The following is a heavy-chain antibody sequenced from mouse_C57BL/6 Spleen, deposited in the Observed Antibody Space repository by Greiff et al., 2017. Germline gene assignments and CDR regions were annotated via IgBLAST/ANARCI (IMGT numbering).Heavy chain of an antibody. CDR2: ISSGSSTI. CDR1: GFTFSDYG. Sequence: EVKVVESGGGLVKPGGSLKLSCAASGFTFSDYGMHWVRQAPEKGLEWVAYISSGSSTIYDADTVTGRFTSSRDNSKNTLVLQMTSLRSEDTAMYYCARPSTVVSYCDVWGTGTTVTVSS. V-gene: IGHV5-17*01. D-gene: IGHD1-1*01. CDR3: ARPSTVVSYCDV. J-gene: IGHJ1*03.